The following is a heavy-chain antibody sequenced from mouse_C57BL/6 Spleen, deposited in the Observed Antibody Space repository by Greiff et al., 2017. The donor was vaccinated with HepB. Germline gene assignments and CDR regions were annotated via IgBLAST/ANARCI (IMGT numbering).Heavy chain of an antibody. CDR1: GFTFSDYG. J-gene: IGHJ2*01. V-gene: IGHV5-17*01. CDR3: ARSAMVGNYFDY. Sequence: EVKLMESGGGLVKPGGSLKLSCAASGFTFSDYGMHWVRQAPEKGLEWVAYISSGSSTIYYADTVKGRFTISRDNAKNTLFLQMTSLRSEDTAMYYCARSAMVGNYFDYWGQGTTLTVSS. CDR2: ISSGSSTI. D-gene: IGHD1-1*02.